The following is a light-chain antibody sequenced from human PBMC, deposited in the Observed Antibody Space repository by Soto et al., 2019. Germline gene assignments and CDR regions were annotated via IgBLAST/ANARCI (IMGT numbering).Light chain of an antibody. J-gene: IGKJ4*01. Sequence: EIVLTQSPATLSLSAGERATLTCRASQSVSSYLAWYQQKPGQVPRLLIYDASTMDTGIPARFGGSGSGTDFTLTISGLEPEDFAAYYCQQYSGWPSTFGGGTKVDIK. CDR3: QQYSGWPST. CDR2: DAS. V-gene: IGKV3-11*01. CDR1: QSVSSY.